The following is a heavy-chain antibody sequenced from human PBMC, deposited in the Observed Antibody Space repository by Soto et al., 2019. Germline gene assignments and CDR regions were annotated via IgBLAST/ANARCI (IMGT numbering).Heavy chain of an antibody. CDR2: MNPNSGNT. CDR3: ARGGQWLVLTDWDWYFDL. J-gene: IGHJ2*01. Sequence: QVQLVQSGAEVKKPGASVKVSCKASGYTFTSYDINWVRQATGQGLEWMGWMNPNSGNTGYAQKFQGRVTMTRNTSISTADMELSSLRSEDTAVYYCARGGQWLVLTDWDWYFDLWGRGTLVTVSS. V-gene: IGHV1-8*01. D-gene: IGHD6-19*01. CDR1: GYTFTSYD.